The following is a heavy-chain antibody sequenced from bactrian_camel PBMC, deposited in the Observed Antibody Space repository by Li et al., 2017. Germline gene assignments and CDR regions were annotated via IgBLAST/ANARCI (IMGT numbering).Heavy chain of an antibody. CDR2: IALDGTT. Sequence: HVQLVESGGGLVQPGGSLRLSCAASGYLYCSDDMSWYRQAPGKEREFVSTIALDGTTTYANSVKGRFTISQDKAKTTVYLQMNSLKPEDTAMYYCATGLYQSTYWGQGTQVTVS. CDR1: GYLYCSDD. J-gene: IGHJ4*01. CDR3: ATGLYQSTY. V-gene: IGHV3S53*01. D-gene: IGHD1*01.